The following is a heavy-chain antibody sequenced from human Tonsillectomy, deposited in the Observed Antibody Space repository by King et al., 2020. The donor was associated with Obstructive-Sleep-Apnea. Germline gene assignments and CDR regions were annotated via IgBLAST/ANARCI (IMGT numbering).Heavy chain of an antibody. CDR1: GFTVRSNY. D-gene: IGHD4-17*01. J-gene: IGHJ2*01. Sequence: VQLVESGGGLVQPGGSLRLSCAASGFTVRSNYMSWVRQAPGKGLEWVSVIYSGGSTYYSDSVQGRFTISRHNSKNTLYLQMNSLRAEDTAVYYCARASYGDSHHWYFDLWGRGTLVTVSS. V-gene: IGHV3-53*04. CDR3: ARASYGDSHHWYFDL. CDR2: IYSGGST.